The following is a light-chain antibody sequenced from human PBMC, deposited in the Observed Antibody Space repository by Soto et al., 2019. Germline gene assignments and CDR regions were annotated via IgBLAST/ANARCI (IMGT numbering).Light chain of an antibody. CDR3: QQYGNSPYT. V-gene: IGKV3-20*01. Sequence: EIVLTQSPGTLSLSPGERATLSCRASQSVSGTFLAWYQQKPGQAPRRATGIPDRFSGSGSGTVFTLTISRLEPEDFARYYCQQYGNSPYTFGQGTNLEIK. CDR1: QSVSGTF. J-gene: IGKJ2*01.